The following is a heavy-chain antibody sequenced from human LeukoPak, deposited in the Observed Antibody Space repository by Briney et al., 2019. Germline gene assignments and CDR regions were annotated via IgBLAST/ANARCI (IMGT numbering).Heavy chain of an antibody. CDR2: IYYSGST. CDR3: ARDGGAIAAAARGDI. CDR1: GGSISSGGYY. Sequence: PSQTLSLTCTVSGGSISSGGYYWSWIRQHPGKGLEWIGYIYYSGSTYYNPSLKSRVTISVDTSKNQFSLKLSSVTAADTVAYYCARDGGAIAAAARGDIWGQGTMVTVSS. V-gene: IGHV4-31*03. D-gene: IGHD6-13*01. J-gene: IGHJ3*02.